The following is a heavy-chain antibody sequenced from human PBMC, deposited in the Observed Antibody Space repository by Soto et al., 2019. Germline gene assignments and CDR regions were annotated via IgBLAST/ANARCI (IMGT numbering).Heavy chain of an antibody. V-gene: IGHV5-51*01. D-gene: IGHD6-13*01. CDR1: GYSFTSYW. Sequence: GESLKISCKGSGYSFTSYWIGWVRQMPGKGLEWVGIIYPGDSDTRYSPSFQGQVTISADKSISTAYLQWSSLKASDTAMYYCARLKQQLADYYYYYGLDVWGQGTTVTVSS. CDR3: ARLKQQLADYYYYYGLDV. J-gene: IGHJ6*02. CDR2: IYPGDSDT.